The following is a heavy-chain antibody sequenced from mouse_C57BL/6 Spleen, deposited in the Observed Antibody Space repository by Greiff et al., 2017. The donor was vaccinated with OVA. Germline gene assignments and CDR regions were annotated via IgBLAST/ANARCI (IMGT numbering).Heavy chain of an antibody. CDR1: GYSITSGYY. Sequence: EVKLVESGPGLVKPSQSLSLTCSVTGYSITSGYYWNWIRQFPGNKLEWMGYISYDGSNNYNPSLKNRISITRDTSKNQFFLKLNSVTTEDTATYYCARQIYEDYAMDYWGQGTSVTVSS. CDR2: ISYDGSN. V-gene: IGHV3-6*01. J-gene: IGHJ4*01. CDR3: ARQIYEDYAMDY. D-gene: IGHD2-3*01.